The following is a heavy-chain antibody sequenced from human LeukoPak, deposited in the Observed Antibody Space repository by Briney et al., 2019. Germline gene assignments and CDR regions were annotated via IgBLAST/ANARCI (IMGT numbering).Heavy chain of an antibody. J-gene: IGHJ4*02. CDR1: GCTFSNYD. Sequence: ASVKVSCKASGCTFSNYDINWVRQATGQGLEWMGWMNPNSGNTGYAQKFQGRVTMTRNTSINTAYMELSSLTSEDTAVYYCARRADSYDSSAYYYWGQGTLVNVSS. CDR3: ARRADSYDSSAYYY. V-gene: IGHV1-8*01. CDR2: MNPNSGNT. D-gene: IGHD3-22*01.